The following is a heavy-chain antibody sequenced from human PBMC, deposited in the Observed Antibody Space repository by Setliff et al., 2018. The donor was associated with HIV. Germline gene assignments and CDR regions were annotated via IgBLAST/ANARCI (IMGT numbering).Heavy chain of an antibody. CDR3: ARFPLLHKNAFDI. V-gene: IGHV4-34*01. J-gene: IGHJ3*02. CDR2: IDHSGST. Sequence: KPSETLSLTCAVYGGSFNDYYWTWIRQPPGKGLEWIGEIDHSGSTKYHASLKSRVTISVDTSKNQFSLKLNSVTAADTAVYYCARFPLLHKNAFDIWGQGTMVTVSS. CDR1: GGSFNDYY. D-gene: IGHD2-15*01.